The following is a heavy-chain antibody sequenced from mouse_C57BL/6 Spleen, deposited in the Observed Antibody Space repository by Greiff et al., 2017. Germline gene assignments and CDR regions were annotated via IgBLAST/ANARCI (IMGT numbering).Heavy chain of an antibody. CDR1: EYEFPSHD. Sequence: EVNLVESGGGLVQPGESLKLSCESNEYEFPSHDMSWVRKTPEKRLELVAAINSDGGSTYYPDTMERRFIISRDKTKKTLYLQMSSLRSEDTALYYCARRYGSSYDWYFDVGGTGTTVTVSS. V-gene: IGHV5-2*03. CDR2: INSDGGST. D-gene: IGHD1-1*01. CDR3: ARRYGSSYDWYFDV. J-gene: IGHJ1*03.